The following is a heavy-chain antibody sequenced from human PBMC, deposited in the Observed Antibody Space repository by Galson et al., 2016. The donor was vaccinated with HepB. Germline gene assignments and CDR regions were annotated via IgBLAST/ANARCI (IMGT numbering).Heavy chain of an antibody. D-gene: IGHD5-18*01. CDR3: AREKTATIDY. Sequence: SLRLSCAASGFTFSNYAMSWVRRAPGKGLEWVSTISGSGGSTYYADSVKGRFTISRDNSKNTLYLQMNSLRDEDTAVYYCAREKTATIDYWGQGTLVTVSS. CDR1: GFTFSNYA. CDR2: ISGSGGST. J-gene: IGHJ4*02. V-gene: IGHV3-23*01.